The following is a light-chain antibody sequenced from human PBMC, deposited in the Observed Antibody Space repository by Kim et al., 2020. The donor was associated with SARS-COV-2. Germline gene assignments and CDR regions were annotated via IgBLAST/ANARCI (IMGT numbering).Light chain of an antibody. Sequence: ASVGDRVTITCRASQTINKFINWYQQKPGEAPKLLIYGASKMQSEVPSRFSGSGSGTDFTLTVDSLQPEDFATYYCQQSYSTPPTFGQGTKVEIK. J-gene: IGKJ1*01. CDR1: QTINKF. V-gene: IGKV1-39*01. CDR2: GAS. CDR3: QQSYSTPPT.